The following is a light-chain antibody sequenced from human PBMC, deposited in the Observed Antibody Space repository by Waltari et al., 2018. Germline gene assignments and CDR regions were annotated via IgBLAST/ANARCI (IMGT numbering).Light chain of an antibody. V-gene: IGLV3-10*01. J-gene: IGLJ2*01. CDR1: LLTKKF. CDR3: YSTDIFRSERGV. Sequence: SYELTQPPSVSVSPGQTATIPSSGDLLTKKFTYWFQQKSGQAPVMVISEDTKRLSAIPVRLSGSSSGTTAALTITGAQVEDEADYYCYSTDIFRSERGVFGGGTKLLVL. CDR2: EDT.